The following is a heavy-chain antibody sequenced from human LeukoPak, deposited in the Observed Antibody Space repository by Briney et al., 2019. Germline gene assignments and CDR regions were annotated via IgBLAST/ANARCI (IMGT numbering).Heavy chain of an antibody. V-gene: IGHV3-23*01. D-gene: IGHD2-2*01. J-gene: IGHJ5*02. CDR2: ISGSGGST. CDR1: GFTFSSYA. Sequence: GGSLRLSCAASGFTFSSYAMSWVRQAPGKGLERVSAISGSGGSTYYADSVKGRFTISRDNSKNTLYLQMNSLRAEDTAVYYCAKVKGYQLLKSPGGFDPWGQGTLVTVSS. CDR3: AKVKGYQLLKSPGGFDP.